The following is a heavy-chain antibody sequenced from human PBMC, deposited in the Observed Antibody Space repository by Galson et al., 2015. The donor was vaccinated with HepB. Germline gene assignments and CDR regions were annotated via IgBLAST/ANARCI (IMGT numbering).Heavy chain of an antibody. CDR2: IRSKAYGGTT. CDR3: TTGLHPIWFGENYYGMDV. J-gene: IGHJ6*02. Sequence: SLRLSCAASGFTFGDYAMSWFRQAPGKGLEWVGFIRSKAYGGTTEYAASVKGRFTISRDDSKSIAYLQMNSLKTEDTAVYYCTTGLHPIWFGENYYGMDVWGQGTTVTVSS. V-gene: IGHV3-49*03. CDR1: GFTFGDYA. D-gene: IGHD3-10*01.